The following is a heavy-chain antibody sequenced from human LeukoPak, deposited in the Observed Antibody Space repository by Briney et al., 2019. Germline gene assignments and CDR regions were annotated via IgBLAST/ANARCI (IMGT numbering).Heavy chain of an antibody. CDR1: GFTFSSYW. CDR3: AKGILGYCSSTSCSLFDY. Sequence: GGSLRLSCAASGFTFSSYWMHWVRQAPGKGLVWVSRINSDGSSTSYADSVKGRFTISRDNAKNTLYLQMNSLRAEDMAVYYCAKGILGYCSSTSCSLFDYWGQGTLVTVSS. V-gene: IGHV3-74*01. D-gene: IGHD2-2*01. CDR2: INSDGSST. J-gene: IGHJ4*02.